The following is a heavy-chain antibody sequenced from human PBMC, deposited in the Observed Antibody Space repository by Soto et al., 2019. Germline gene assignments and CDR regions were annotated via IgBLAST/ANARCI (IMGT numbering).Heavy chain of an antibody. Sequence: GXLILFSVSPGFTLSDYYMGWIRQAPGKGPEWVSHISGSGNTIDYADSVKGRFTISRDNAKNSLHLQMNSLRDDDTAVFYCARGRYALDYWGQGTRVTASS. CDR3: ARGRYALDY. V-gene: IGHV3-11*01. D-gene: IGHD3-16*01. J-gene: IGHJ4*02. CDR2: ISGSGNTI. CDR1: GFTLSDYY.